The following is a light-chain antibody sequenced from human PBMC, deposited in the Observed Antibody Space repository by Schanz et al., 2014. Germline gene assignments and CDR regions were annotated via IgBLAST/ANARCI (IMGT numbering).Light chain of an antibody. Sequence: QSALTQPASVSGSPGQSITISCTGTSSDVGGYNYVSWYQQHPGKAPKLMIYEVSKRPSGVADLFSGSKSGNTSSLAVSVLQAEDEADYYCSSYAGSSTWVFGGGTKLAVL. J-gene: IGLJ3*02. V-gene: IGLV2-8*01. CDR1: SSDVGGYNY. CDR3: SSYAGSSTWV. CDR2: EVS.